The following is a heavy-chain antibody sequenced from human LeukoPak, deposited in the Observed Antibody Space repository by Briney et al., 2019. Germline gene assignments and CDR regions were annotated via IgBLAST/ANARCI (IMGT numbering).Heavy chain of an antibody. D-gene: IGHD6-19*01. Sequence: GGSLRLSRAASGFTFTNSWMHWVRHAPGKGLVWVSRINNEGGITAYADSVRGRFTISRDNANSTRYLQINSLRVEDTAVYYCARTDSSFDYWLQGTQV. V-gene: IGHV3-74*01. CDR1: GFTFTNSW. J-gene: IGHJ4*02. CDR3: ARTDSSFDY. CDR2: INNEGGIT.